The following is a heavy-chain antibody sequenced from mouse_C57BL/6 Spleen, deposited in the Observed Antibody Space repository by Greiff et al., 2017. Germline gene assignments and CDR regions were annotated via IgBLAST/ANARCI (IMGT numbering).Heavy chain of an antibody. CDR3: VRQADGYFFDY. CDR2: IRSKSNNYAT. J-gene: IGHJ2*01. D-gene: IGHD2-3*01. Sequence: GGGLVQPKGSLKLSCAASGFSFNTYAMNWVRQAPGKGLEWVARIRSKSNNYATYYADSVKDRFTISRDDSESMLYLQMNNLKTEDTAMYYCVRQADGYFFDYWDQGTTLTVSS. CDR1: GFSFNTYA. V-gene: IGHV10-1*01.